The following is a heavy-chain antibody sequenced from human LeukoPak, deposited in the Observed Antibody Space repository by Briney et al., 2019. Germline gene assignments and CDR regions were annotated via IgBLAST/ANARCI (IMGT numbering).Heavy chain of an antibody. J-gene: IGHJ4*02. V-gene: IGHV3-23*01. CDR2: ISGSGGST. CDR1: GFTFSSYA. CDR3: AKDRSTYYYDSSGYYYDY. Sequence: PGASLRLSCAASGFTFSSYAMSWVRQAPGKGLEWVSAISGSGGSTYYADSVKGRFTISRDNSKNTLYPQMNSLRAEDTAVYYCAKDRSTYYYDSSGYYYDYWGQGTLVTVSS. D-gene: IGHD3-22*01.